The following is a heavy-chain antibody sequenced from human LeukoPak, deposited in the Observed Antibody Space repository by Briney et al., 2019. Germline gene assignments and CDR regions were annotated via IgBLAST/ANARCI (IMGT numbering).Heavy chain of an antibody. CDR1: GFTFSSYW. V-gene: IGHV3-7*01. CDR3: ARDHLYCGGDCYSDCYFDY. D-gene: IGHD2-21*02. CDR2: IKQDGSEK. J-gene: IGHJ4*02. Sequence: PGGSLRLSCAASGFTFSSYWMSWVRQAPGKGLEWVANIKQDGSEKYYVDSVKGRFTISRDNAKNSLYLQMNSLRAEDTAVYYCARDHLYCGGDCYSDCYFDYWGQGTLVTVSS.